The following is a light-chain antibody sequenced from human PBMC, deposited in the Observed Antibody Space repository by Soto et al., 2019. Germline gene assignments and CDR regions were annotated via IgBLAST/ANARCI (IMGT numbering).Light chain of an antibody. CDR1: QSISDY. CDR3: QQSYGAPLT. CDR2: DAS. V-gene: IGKV1-39*01. Sequence: DIQMTQSPSSLSASVGDRITITCRASQSISDYLNWYQQRPGKAPKLLIYDASSLQSGVPSRFSGSRSGTDFTLTISTLQQDDFSTYYCQQSYGAPLTFGGGTKVEIK. J-gene: IGKJ4*01.